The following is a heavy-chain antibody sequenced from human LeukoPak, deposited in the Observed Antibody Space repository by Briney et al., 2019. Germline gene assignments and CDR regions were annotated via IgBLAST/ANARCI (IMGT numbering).Heavy chain of an antibody. J-gene: IGHJ4*02. CDR1: GFTFSNYA. CDR3: AKGAGYATTWRFDY. Sequence: GGSLRLSCAASGFTFSNYAMTWVRQAPGKGLEWVSAITGGGSDTNYADSVKGRFTISRDDSKNTLYLQINSLRAEDTAVYYCAKGAGYATTWRFDYWGQGTLVTVSS. V-gene: IGHV3-23*01. CDR2: ITGGGSDT. D-gene: IGHD1-26*01.